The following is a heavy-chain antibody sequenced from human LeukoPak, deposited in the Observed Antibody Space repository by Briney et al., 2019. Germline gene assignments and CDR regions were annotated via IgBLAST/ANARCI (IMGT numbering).Heavy chain of an antibody. Sequence: SGPTLMNPTQTLPLTCTVTGFSITTKGVGVGWIRQAPGKALEWLAIIFWDGNRRYNSSLRSRLTINSDNSKNQVFLTMTNMDPVDTATYFCAHSLRRPSCSGGNCYYFDYWGQGTLVTVSS. CDR3: AHSLRRPSCSGGNCYYFDY. CDR1: GFSITTKGVG. D-gene: IGHD2-15*01. CDR2: IFWDGNR. J-gene: IGHJ4*02. V-gene: IGHV2-5*02.